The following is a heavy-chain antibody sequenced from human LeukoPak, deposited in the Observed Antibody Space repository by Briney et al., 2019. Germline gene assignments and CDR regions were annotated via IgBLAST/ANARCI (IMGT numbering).Heavy chain of an antibody. CDR2: INPNSGGT. CDR3: ARDVAAAGRAFDF. V-gene: IGHV1-2*02. Sequence: ASVKVSCKASGYTFTGYYMHWVRQAPGQGLEWMGWINPNSGGTNYAQKFQGRVTMTRDTSISTAYMERSRLRSDDTAVYYCARDVAAAGRAFDFWGQGTSVSVSS. J-gene: IGHJ3*01. CDR1: GYTFTGYY. D-gene: IGHD6-13*01.